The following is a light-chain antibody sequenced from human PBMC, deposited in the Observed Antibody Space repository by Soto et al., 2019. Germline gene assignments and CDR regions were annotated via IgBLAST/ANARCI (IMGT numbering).Light chain of an antibody. CDR3: SSYTSSSTYV. CDR2: DVS. J-gene: IGLJ1*01. V-gene: IGLV2-14*01. Sequence: ALTQPASVSGSPGQSITISCTGTSSVVGGYNYVSWYQQHPGKAPKLLIYDVSNRPSGVSNRFSGSKSGNTASLTISGLQAEDEADYYCSSYTSSSTYVFGTGTKVTVL. CDR1: SSVVGGYNY.